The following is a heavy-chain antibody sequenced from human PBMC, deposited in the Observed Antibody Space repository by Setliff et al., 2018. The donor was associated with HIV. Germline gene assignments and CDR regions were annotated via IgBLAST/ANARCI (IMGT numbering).Heavy chain of an antibody. CDR2: INPNSGGT. D-gene: IGHD3-10*01. CDR3: ARISTMVRVPQQAHRRFDY. J-gene: IGHJ4*02. Sequence: ASVKVSCKASGYTFTGYYMHWVRQAPGQGLEWMGRINPNSGGTNYAQKFQGRVTMTRDTSISTAYMELSRLRSDDTAVYYCARISTMVRVPQQAHRRFDYWGQGTLVTVSS. CDR1: GYTFTGYY. V-gene: IGHV1-2*06.